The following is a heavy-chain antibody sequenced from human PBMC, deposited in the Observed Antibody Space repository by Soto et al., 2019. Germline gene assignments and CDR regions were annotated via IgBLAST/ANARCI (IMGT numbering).Heavy chain of an antibody. D-gene: IGHD4-17*01. Sequence: QVQLVESGGGVVQPGGSLRLSCAASGFTFGRHGMHWVRQAPGKGLEWVAVIGSDGRRASYADSVKGRFTISRDNGQNTLSLPMNSLRAEATAVYYCARDDDDGDKGLDYWGQGTLVTVSS. J-gene: IGHJ4*02. CDR2: IGSDGRRA. CDR1: GFTFGRHG. V-gene: IGHV3-33*01. CDR3: ARDDDDGDKGLDY.